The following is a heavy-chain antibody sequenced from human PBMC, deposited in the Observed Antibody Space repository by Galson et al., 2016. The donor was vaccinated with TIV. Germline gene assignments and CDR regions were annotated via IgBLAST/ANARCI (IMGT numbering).Heavy chain of an antibody. Sequence: SLRLSCAASGFAFSSYEMNWVRQAPGKGLEWVSYIIDSGSSTYYADSVKGRFTISRDNAKNSVYLQMNSLRAEDTAVYYCARGRGYCDTTSCYVDYWGQGTLVTVSS. CDR1: GFAFSSYE. D-gene: IGHD2-2*01. J-gene: IGHJ4*02. CDR2: IIDSGSST. V-gene: IGHV3-48*03. CDR3: ARGRGYCDTTSCYVDY.